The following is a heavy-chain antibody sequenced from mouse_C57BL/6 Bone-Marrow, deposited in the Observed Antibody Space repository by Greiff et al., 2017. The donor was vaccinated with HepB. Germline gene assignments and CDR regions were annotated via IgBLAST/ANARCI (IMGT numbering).Heavy chain of an antibody. Sequence: VNLVESGAELASPGASVKLSCKASGYTFTSYGISWVKQRTGQGLEWIGEIYPRSGNTYYNEKFKGKATLTADKSSSTAYMELRSLTSEESAVYFCAKNYVGWFAYWGQGTLVTVSA. CDR1: GYTFTSYG. CDR2: IYPRSGNT. J-gene: IGHJ3*01. V-gene: IGHV1-81*01. D-gene: IGHD1-1*01. CDR3: AKNYVGWFAY.